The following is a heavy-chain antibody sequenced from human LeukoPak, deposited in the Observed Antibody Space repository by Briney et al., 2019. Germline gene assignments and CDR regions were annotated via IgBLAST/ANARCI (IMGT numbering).Heavy chain of an antibody. Sequence: QPSETLSLTCNVSGDSINSHYWSWIRQPPGKGLEWIGYIYYSGSTNYNPSPKSRVTISVDTSKNQFSLKLSSVTAADTAVYYCARLKDGIWLLLDYWGQGTLVTVSS. CDR3: ARLKDGIWLLLDY. J-gene: IGHJ4*02. D-gene: IGHD2-21*02. CDR1: GDSINSHY. CDR2: IYYSGST. V-gene: IGHV4-59*11.